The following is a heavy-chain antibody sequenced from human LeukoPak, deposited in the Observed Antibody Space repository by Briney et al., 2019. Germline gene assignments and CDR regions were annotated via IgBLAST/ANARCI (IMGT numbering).Heavy chain of an antibody. CDR1: GSTFSNYA. D-gene: IGHD3-10*01. V-gene: IGHV3-23*01. Sequence: GGSLRLSCAASGSTFSNYAMSWVRQAPGKGLEWVSAISGGGGSTYYADAVTGGFTISRDNANNTLYLQMKSLRDEDTALYYYARGPPRGPVDYWGQGTLVTVSS. J-gene: IGHJ4*02. CDR2: ISGGGGST. CDR3: ARGPPRGPVDY.